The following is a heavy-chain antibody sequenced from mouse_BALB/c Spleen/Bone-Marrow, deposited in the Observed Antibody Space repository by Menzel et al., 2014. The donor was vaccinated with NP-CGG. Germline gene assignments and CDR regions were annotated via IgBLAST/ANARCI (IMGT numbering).Heavy chain of an antibody. Sequence: VQLQQSGAELVRPGSSVKISCKSSGYSFSNYWMNWMKQRPGQGLEWIGQIYPGDGDTNYNVKFKGKATLTADKSSSTAYMQLSSLTSEDSAVYFCASRGDYSYAMDYWGQGTSVTVSS. D-gene: IGHD1-1*01. CDR2: IYPGDGDT. V-gene: IGHV1-80*01. CDR1: GYSFSNYW. CDR3: ASRGDYSYAMDY. J-gene: IGHJ4*01.